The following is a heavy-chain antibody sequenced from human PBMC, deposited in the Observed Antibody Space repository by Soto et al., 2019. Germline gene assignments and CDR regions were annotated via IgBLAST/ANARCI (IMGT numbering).Heavy chain of an antibody. V-gene: IGHV3-23*01. CDR3: AKEGSTTWYQYFYGMDV. J-gene: IGHJ6*02. Sequence: GGSLRLSCAASGFTFSSYAMSWVRQAPGKGLEWVSAISGSGGSTYYADSVRGRFTISRDNSKNSLYLQMNSLRAEDTAVYYCAKEGSTTWYQYFYGMDVWGHGTTVTVSS. CDR1: GFTFSSYA. D-gene: IGHD6-13*01. CDR2: ISGSGGST.